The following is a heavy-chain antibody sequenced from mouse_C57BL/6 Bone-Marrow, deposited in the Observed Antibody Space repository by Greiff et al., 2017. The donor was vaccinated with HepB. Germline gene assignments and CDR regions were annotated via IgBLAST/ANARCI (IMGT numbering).Heavy chain of an antibody. CDR1: GFTFSDYY. Sequence: DVMLVESGGGLVQPGGSLKLSCAASGFTFSDYYMYWVRQTPEKRLEWVAYISNGGGSTYYPDTVKSRFTISRDNAKNTLYLQMSRLKSEDTAMYYCARGHYYGSSYWYFDVWGTGTTVTVSS. CDR3: ARGHYYGSSYWYFDV. J-gene: IGHJ1*03. D-gene: IGHD1-1*01. V-gene: IGHV5-12*01. CDR2: ISNGGGST.